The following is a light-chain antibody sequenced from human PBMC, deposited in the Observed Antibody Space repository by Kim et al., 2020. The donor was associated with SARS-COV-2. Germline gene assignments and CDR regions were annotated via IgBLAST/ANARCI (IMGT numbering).Light chain of an antibody. CDR2: DAT. CDR3: QQLNSFPPV. Sequence: ASVGDRVTITCRASQGISTYLAWYQQKPGKAPNLLIYDATTLQSGVPSRFSGGGSGTDFTLPISSLQPEDFATYYCQQLNSFPPVFGPGTKVDIK. V-gene: IGKV1-9*01. CDR1: QGISTY. J-gene: IGKJ3*01.